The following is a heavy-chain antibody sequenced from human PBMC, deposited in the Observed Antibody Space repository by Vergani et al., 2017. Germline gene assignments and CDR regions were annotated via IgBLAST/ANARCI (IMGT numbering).Heavy chain of an antibody. D-gene: IGHD2-2*02. Sequence: EVQLLESGGGLVQPGGSLRLSCAASGFTFSRYAMSWVRQAPGKGLEWVSAISGSGGSTYYADSVKGRFTISRDNSKNTLYLQMNSLRAEDTAVYYCAKADKYCSSTSCYTSYFDYWGQGTLVTVSS. V-gene: IGHV3-23*01. CDR3: AKADKYCSSTSCYTSYFDY. CDR2: ISGSGGST. CDR1: GFTFSRYA. J-gene: IGHJ4*02.